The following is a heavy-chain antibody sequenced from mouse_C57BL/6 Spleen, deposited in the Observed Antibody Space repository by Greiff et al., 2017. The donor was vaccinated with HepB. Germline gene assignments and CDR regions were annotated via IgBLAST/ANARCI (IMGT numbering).Heavy chain of an antibody. CDR2: IDPSDSYT. CDR1: GYTFTSYW. Sequence: VKLQQPGAELVRPGTSVKLSCKASGYTFTSYWMHWVKQRPGQGLEWIGVIDPSDSYTNYNQKFKGKATLTVDTSSSTAYMQLSSLTSEDSAVYYCARRGYGSSYGYFDVWGTGTTVTVSS. V-gene: IGHV1-59*01. J-gene: IGHJ1*03. D-gene: IGHD1-1*01. CDR3: ARRGYGSSYGYFDV.